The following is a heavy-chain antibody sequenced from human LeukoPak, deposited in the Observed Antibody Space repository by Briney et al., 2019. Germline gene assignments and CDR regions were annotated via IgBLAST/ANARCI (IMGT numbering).Heavy chain of an antibody. CDR3: TTDSGRSYFYFNF. J-gene: IGHJ4*02. D-gene: IGHD3-10*01. CDR2: IRPETGEP. Sequence: ASVKVSCKISGFGLSFLSTHWMRQAPGKGLEWVGGIRPETGEPIYAQKFQGRVTVTEDTVTDKGYMELRSLTSDDTAVYFCTTDSGRSYFYFNFWGQGTLVTVSS. V-gene: IGHV1-24*01. CDR1: GFGLSFLS.